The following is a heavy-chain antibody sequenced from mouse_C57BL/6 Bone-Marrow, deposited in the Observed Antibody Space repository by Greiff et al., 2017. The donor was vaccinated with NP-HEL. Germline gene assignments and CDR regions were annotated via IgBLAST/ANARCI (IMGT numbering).Heavy chain of an antibody. D-gene: IGHD2-4*01. CDR3: ARGYDYDRFAY. J-gene: IGHJ3*01. CDR2: ISSGSSTI. Sequence: EVQGVESGGGLVKPGGSLKLSCAASGFTFSDYGMHWVRQAPEKGLEWVAYISSGSSTIYYADTVKGRFTISRDNAKNTLFLQMTSLRSEDTAMYYCARGYDYDRFAYWGQGTLVTVSA. CDR1: GFTFSDYG. V-gene: IGHV5-17*01.